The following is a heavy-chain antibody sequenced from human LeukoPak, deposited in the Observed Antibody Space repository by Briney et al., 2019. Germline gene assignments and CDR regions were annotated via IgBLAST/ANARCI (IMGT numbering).Heavy chain of an antibody. J-gene: IGHJ6*03. V-gene: IGHV4-59*01. Sequence: SETLSLTCTVSGGSFSSYYWSWIRQPPGKGLEWIGYIYYSGSTSYNPSLKSRVTISLDTSNNQFSLKLRSVTAADTAVYYCTRGSIAYYYMDVWGKGTTVTISS. CDR3: TRGSIAYYYMDV. CDR2: IYYSGST. D-gene: IGHD3-22*01. CDR1: GGSFSSYY.